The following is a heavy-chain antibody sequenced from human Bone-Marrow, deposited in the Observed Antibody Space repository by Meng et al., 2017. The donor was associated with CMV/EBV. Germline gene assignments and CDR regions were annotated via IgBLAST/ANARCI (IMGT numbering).Heavy chain of an antibody. Sequence: GSLRLSCTVSGVSISSSSYYWGWIRQPPGKGLEWIGSIYYSGSTYYNPSLKSRVTISVDTSKNQFSLKLSSVTAADTAVYYCARRAATDPYYFDYWGQGTLVTVSS. CDR3: ARRAATDPYYFDY. J-gene: IGHJ4*02. CDR2: IYYSGST. V-gene: IGHV4-39*01. CDR1: GVSISSSSYY.